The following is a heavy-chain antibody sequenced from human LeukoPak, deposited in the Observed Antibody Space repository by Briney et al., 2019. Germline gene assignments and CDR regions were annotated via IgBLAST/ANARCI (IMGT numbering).Heavy chain of an antibody. Sequence: PGGSLRLSCAVSGFTFSNYGVSWVCNSPGEGLEWVSTISSSGGSTYYADTVKGLFTISTDSSKNTLYLQMNSLRAEDTAVYYCASSIRESELLRGNYFDYWGQGTLVTVSS. J-gene: IGHJ4*02. CDR3: ASSIRESELLRGNYFDY. D-gene: IGHD1-26*01. CDR2: ISSSGGST. V-gene: IGHV3-23*01. CDR1: GFTFSNYG.